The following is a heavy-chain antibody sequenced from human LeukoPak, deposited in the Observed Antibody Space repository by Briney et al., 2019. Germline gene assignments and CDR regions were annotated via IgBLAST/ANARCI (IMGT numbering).Heavy chain of an antibody. CDR3: ARDGGDCSSTSCYYYYYMDV. CDR1: GGTFSSYA. V-gene: IGHV1-69*04. Sequence: SVKVSCKASGGTFSSYAISWVRQAPGQGLEWMGRIIPILGIANYAQKFQGRVTITADKSTSTAYMELSSLRSEDTAVYYCARDGGDCSSTSCYYYYYMDVWGKGTTVTVSS. D-gene: IGHD2-2*01. CDR2: IIPILGIA. J-gene: IGHJ6*03.